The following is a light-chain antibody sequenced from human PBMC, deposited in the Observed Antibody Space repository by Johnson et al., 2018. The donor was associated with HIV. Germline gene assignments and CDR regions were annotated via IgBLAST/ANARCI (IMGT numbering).Light chain of an antibody. Sequence: QSVLTQPPSVSAAPGQKVTISCSGSSSNIGNNYVSWYQQFPGREKKRRREEQKKRREGRREGGGGEKEGREEKRGRRGGEKGDEADYYCGILDSSLSAYVFGTGTKVTVL. CDR1: SSNIGNNY. V-gene: IGLV1-51*01. CDR2: EQK. CDR3: GILDSSLSAYV. J-gene: IGLJ1*01.